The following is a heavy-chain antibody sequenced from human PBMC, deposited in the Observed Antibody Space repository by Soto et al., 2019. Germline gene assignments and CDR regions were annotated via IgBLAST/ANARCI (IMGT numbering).Heavy chain of an antibody. Sequence: SVKVSCKASGGTFSSYAISWVRQAPGQGLEWMGGIIPIFGTANYAQKFQGRVTITADKSTSTAYMELSSLRSEDTAVYYCASYSYGPPIYFDYWGQGTLVTVSS. CDR2: IIPIFGTA. CDR3: ASYSYGPPIYFDY. CDR1: GGTFSSYA. J-gene: IGHJ4*02. V-gene: IGHV1-69*06. D-gene: IGHD5-18*01.